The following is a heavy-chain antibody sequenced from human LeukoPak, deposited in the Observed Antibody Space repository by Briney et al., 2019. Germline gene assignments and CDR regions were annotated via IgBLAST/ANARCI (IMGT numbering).Heavy chain of an antibody. D-gene: IGHD2-2*01. Sequence: GASVKVSCKTSGYTFSDYYIHWIRQAPGQGLEWMGWINPNSGGTNYAQKFQGRVTMTRDTSISTAYMELSRLRSDDTAVYYCARVGEGPAASYYFDYWGQGTLVTVSS. CDR2: INPNSGGT. J-gene: IGHJ4*02. CDR1: GYTFSDYY. V-gene: IGHV1-2*02. CDR3: ARVGEGPAASYYFDY.